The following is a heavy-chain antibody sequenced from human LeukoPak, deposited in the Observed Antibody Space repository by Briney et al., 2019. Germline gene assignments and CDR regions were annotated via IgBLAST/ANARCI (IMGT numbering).Heavy chain of an antibody. D-gene: IGHD6-13*01. CDR3: AKCRGSSWSDYFDY. V-gene: IGHV3-48*03. Sequence: GGSLRLSCAASGFTFSSYEMNWVRQAPGKGLEWVSYISSSGSTIYYADSVKGRFTISRDNAKNSLYLQMNSLRAEDTAVYYCAKCRGSSWSDYFDYWGQGTLVTVSS. J-gene: IGHJ4*02. CDR1: GFTFSSYE. CDR2: ISSSGSTI.